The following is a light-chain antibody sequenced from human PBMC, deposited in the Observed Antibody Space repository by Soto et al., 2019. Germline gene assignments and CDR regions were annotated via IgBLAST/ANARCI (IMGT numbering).Light chain of an antibody. J-gene: IGKJ4*01. CDR1: QSVSSNY. CDR2: GAS. Sequence: GERATLSCRASQSVSSNYLAWYQQKPGQAPRLFIYGASSRSTGIPDRFSGSGSGTDFTLTISRLEPEDFAVYYCQQDGSSTLTFGGGTTVEI. V-gene: IGKV3-20*01. CDR3: QQDGSSTLT.